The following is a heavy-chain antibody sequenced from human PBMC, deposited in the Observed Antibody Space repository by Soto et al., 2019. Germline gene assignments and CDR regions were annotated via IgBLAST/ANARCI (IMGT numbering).Heavy chain of an antibody. CDR3: ARDFAYFDS. D-gene: IGHD3-3*01. J-gene: IGHJ4*02. CDR2: VYHTGRT. CDR1: GGPVKSGRYS. V-gene: IGHV4-61*01. Sequence: AILSRTITVSGGPVKSGRYSWSWIRQPPGKGLEWIGYVYHTGRTSYNPSLKSRVSISMDTSKNQFSLNLDSVTAADTAVYFCARDFAYFDSWGQGTLVTVSS.